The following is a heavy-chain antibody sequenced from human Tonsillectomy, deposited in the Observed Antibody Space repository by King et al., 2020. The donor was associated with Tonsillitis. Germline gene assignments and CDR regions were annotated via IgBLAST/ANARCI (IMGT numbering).Heavy chain of an antibody. Sequence: QLQESGPGLVKPSETLSLTCTVSGGSTSSCSYYWGWIRQPPGNGLELIWGIYYKWCTYYNPSLKRRVTISVDTSKNQFSRKLSSVTAADTAVYYCARHARYSSGPLDYWGQGTLVTVSS. CDR1: GGSTSSCSYY. D-gene: IGHD6-19*01. CDR3: ARHARYSSGPLDY. J-gene: IGHJ4*02. CDR2: IYYKWCT. V-gene: IGHV4-39*01.